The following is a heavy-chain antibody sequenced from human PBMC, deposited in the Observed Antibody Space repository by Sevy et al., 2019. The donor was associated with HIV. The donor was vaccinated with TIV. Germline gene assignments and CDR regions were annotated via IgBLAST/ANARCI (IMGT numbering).Heavy chain of an antibody. D-gene: IGHD2-2*01. CDR2: ISTFKVNT. CDR1: GYTFTSYG. J-gene: IGHJ4*02. V-gene: IGHV1-18*01. CDR3: ARDDCSSLSCHGSLLY. Sequence: ASVKVSCKASGYTFTSYGISWVRQAPGQGLEWMGRISTFKVNTNNAQKFQGRAIMTTDTSTSTAYMELRSLRADDTAVYYCARDDCSSLSCHGSLLYWGQGTLVTVSS.